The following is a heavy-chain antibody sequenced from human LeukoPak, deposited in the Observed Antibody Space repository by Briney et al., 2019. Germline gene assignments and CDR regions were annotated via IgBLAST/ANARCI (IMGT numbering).Heavy chain of an antibody. CDR2: ILHDENNK. D-gene: IGHD3-10*01. CDR3: ARDEAGESRTSPVVQGVTFDY. V-gene: IGHV3-30*03. Sequence: GGSLRLSCAASGFTVSSNYMSWVRQAPGKGLEWVAVILHDENNKDYADSVKGRFTVSRDNFKNTVYLEMSSLRAEDTAVYYCARDEAGESRTSPVVQGVTFDYWGQGTLVTVSS. J-gene: IGHJ4*02. CDR1: GFTVSSNY.